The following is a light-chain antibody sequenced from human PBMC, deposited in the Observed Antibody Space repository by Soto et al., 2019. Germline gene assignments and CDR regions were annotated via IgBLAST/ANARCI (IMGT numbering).Light chain of an antibody. CDR2: AAS. J-gene: IGKJ4*01. Sequence: DIQMTQSPSSLSASVGDRVTIACRASQSISIYLNWYQQKPGKAPKLLIYAASSLQSGVPSRFGGSGSGTDFTLTISSLQREDLATYYCQQSLTTPLTFGGGTKLEIK. CDR3: QQSLTTPLT. CDR1: QSISIY. V-gene: IGKV1-39*01.